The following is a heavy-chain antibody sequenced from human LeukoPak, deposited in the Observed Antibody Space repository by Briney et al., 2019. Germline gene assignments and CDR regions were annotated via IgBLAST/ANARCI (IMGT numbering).Heavy chain of an antibody. D-gene: IGHD3-10*01. CDR2: IKSKIDGGTT. J-gene: IGHJ4*02. Sequence: GGSLRLSCAASGFTFSNAWMSWVRQAPGKGLEWVGRIKSKIDGGTTDYAAPVKGRFTISRDDSKNTLYLQMNSLKTEDTAVYYCTGSGSYWGSDYFDYWGQGTLVTVSS. CDR3: TGSGSYWGSDYFDY. V-gene: IGHV3-15*01. CDR1: GFTFSNAW.